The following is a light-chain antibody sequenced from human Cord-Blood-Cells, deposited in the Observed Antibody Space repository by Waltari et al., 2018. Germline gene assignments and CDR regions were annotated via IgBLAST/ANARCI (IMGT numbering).Light chain of an antibody. Sequence: QSALTQPASASGSPGQSITISCTGTSSDVGGHNSASWYQQHPGKAPNLMVYDVSNRPSGVSNRFSGSKSGNTASLTISGLQAEDEADYYCSSYTSSSTLVVFGGGTKLTVL. CDR3: SSYTSSSTLVV. CDR2: DVS. J-gene: IGLJ2*01. V-gene: IGLV2-14*01. CDR1: SSDVGGHNS.